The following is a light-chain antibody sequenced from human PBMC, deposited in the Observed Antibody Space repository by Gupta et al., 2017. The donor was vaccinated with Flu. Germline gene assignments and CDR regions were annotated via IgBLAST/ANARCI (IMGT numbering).Light chain of an antibody. V-gene: IGKV1-33*01. CDR1: QGISNY. CDR2: DAS. J-gene: IGKJ4*01. CDR3: QQYDNLPLT. Sequence: DIQMTQSPSSLSASVGDRVTITCQASQGISNYLNWYQQKPGKAPKVLIYDASYLETGVPSRFSGSGSGTDFTFTISNLQPEDIATYYCQQYDNLPLTFGGGTKVEIK.